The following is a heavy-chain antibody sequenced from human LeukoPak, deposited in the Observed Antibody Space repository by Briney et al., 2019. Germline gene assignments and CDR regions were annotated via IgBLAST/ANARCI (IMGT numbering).Heavy chain of an antibody. J-gene: IGHJ4*02. CDR1: GFTFSSHG. CDR3: ARDGTGSNSGWYIH. Sequence: GGSLRLSCAASGFTFSSHGMHWVRQAPGKGLEWVAVIWYDGSNKYYADSVKGRFTISRDNSKNTLYLQMNSLRAEATAVYYCARDGTGSNSGWYIHWGQGALVTVSS. D-gene: IGHD6-19*01. V-gene: IGHV3-33*01. CDR2: IWYDGSNK.